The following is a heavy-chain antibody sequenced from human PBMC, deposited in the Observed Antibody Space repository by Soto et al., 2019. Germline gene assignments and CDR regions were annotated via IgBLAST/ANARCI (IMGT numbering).Heavy chain of an antibody. D-gene: IGHD6-13*01. CDR1: GFTFSSYA. V-gene: IGHV3-30-3*01. J-gene: IGHJ4*02. CDR2: ISYDGSNK. CDR3: AKGFSSWYPSNFDY. Sequence: GGSLRLSCAASGFTFSSYAMHWVRQAPGKGLEWVAVISYDGSNKYYADSVKGRFTISRDNSKNTLYLQMNSLRAEDTAVYYCAKGFSSWYPSNFDYWGQGTLVTVSS.